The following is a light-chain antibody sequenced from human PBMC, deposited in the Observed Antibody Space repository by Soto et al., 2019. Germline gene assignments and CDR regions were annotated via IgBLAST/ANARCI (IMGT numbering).Light chain of an antibody. V-gene: IGLV3-21*02. CDR3: QVWDNVDDHIYV. CDR2: DNS. Sequence: SYELTPPPSVSVAPGQTATISCGENNIDSRTVHWYQQKPGQAPLLVVYDNSFRPSGIPNRFSGSNSGNTATLTISRVEAGDEADYYCQVWDNVDDHIYVFGTGTKVTVL. J-gene: IGLJ1*01. CDR1: NIDSRT.